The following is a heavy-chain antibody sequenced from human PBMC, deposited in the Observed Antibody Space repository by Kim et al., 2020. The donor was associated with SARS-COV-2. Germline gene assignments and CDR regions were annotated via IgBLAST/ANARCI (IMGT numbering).Heavy chain of an antibody. D-gene: IGHD3-9*01. V-gene: IGHV4-39*07. Sequence: SETLSLTCTVSGGSISSSSYYWGWIRQPPGKGLEWIGSIYYSGSTYYNPSLKSRVTISVDTSKNQFSLKLSSVTAADTAVYYCARKSIYDILTGDFDYWGQGTLVTVSS. CDR1: GGSISSSSYY. J-gene: IGHJ4*02. CDR3: ARKSIYDILTGDFDY. CDR2: IYYSGST.